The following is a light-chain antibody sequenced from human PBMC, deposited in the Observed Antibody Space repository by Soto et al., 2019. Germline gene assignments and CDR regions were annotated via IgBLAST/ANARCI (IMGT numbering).Light chain of an antibody. V-gene: IGKV1-6*01. CDR1: RDVGSD. J-gene: IGKJ1*01. CDR3: LQDYGDSWT. CDR2: AAS. Sequence: QMTQSPSSLSASVGEKIIITCRASRDVGSDVSWYQQKPGQDPKLLIYAASNFYTGVPSRFSGSRSGTEFTLTISSLQPEDFASYYCLQDYGDSWTFGQGTKVEIE.